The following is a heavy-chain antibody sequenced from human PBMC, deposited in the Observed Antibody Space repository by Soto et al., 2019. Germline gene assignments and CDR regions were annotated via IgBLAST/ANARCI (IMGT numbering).Heavy chain of an antibody. CDR1: GGSFSGYY. V-gene: IGHV4-34*01. Sequence: SETLSLTCAVYGGSFSGYYWSWIRQPPGKGLEWIGEINHSGSTNYNPSLKSRVTISVDTSKNQFSLKLSSVTAADTAVYYCARDLRHYYYVWGSYRYTYGMDVWGQGTAVTVSS. CDR2: INHSGST. J-gene: IGHJ6*02. D-gene: IGHD3-16*02. CDR3: ARDLRHYYYVWGSYRYTYGMDV.